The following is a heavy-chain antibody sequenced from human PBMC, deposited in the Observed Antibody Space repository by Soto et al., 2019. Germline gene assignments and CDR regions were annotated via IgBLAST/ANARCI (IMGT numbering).Heavy chain of an antibody. J-gene: IGHJ4*02. CDR3: AKETAIVGEPCLDY. CDR1: GFTFRNYA. D-gene: IGHD1-26*01. CDR2: INGGGDGT. Sequence: EVQLLESGGGLVQPGGSLRLSCAASGFTFRNYAMSWVRQAPGKGLEWVSGINGGGDGTFYADSVRGRFTISRDNSKNTVYVEMNSLRAEDTAVYYCAKETAIVGEPCLDYWGQGTLVTVSS. V-gene: IGHV3-23*01.